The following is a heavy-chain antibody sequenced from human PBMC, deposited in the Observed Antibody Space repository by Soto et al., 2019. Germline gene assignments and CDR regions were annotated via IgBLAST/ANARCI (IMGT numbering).Heavy chain of an antibody. V-gene: IGHV4-30-4*02. CDR2: IYYTGRH. J-gene: IGHJ4*02. CDR3: ARAYSYGYGLDY. Sequence: PSETLSLTCTVSGGSISSGDYYWSWIPQPPGKRLEWIAYIYYTGRHYYNPSLQTRATISVDTYQNKFSTKLRYVTEADKDVYYCARAYSYGYGLDYWGQGTQVTVSS. D-gene: IGHD5-18*01. CDR1: GGSISSGDYY.